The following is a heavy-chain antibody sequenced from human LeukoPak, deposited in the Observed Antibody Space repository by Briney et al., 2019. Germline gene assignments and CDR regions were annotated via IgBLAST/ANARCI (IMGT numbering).Heavy chain of an antibody. CDR2: INYSGRT. V-gene: IGHV4-59*11. D-gene: IGHD7-27*01. Sequence: SGALSLTRTVSGGSLSSHYLGWIRQPPGKGRQWIGFINYSGRTNYNPSLTSRVTVSVDTSKNQFSLKLSSVTAADTAVYYCARDPGPARATDYWGQGTLVTVSS. J-gene: IGHJ4*02. CDR3: ARDPGPARATDY. CDR1: GGSLSSHY.